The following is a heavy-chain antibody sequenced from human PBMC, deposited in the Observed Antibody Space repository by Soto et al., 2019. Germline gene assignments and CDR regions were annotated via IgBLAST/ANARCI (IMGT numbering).Heavy chain of an antibody. CDR3: ARDTGDSSGGYYYYYGMDV. CDR1: GGTFSSYA. V-gene: IGHV1-69*06. J-gene: IGHJ6*02. Sequence: QVQLVQSGAEVKKPGSSVKVSCKASGGTFSSYAISWVRQAPGQGLEWMGGIIPIFGTANYAQKFQGRVTITADKTTSTADMERSSLRTEDTAVYYGARDTGDSSGGYYYYYGMDVWGQGTTVTVAS. D-gene: IGHD6-19*01. CDR2: IIPIFGTA.